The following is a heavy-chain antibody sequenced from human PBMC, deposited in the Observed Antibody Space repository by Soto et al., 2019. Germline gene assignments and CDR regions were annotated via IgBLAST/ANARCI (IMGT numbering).Heavy chain of an antibody. CDR3: AKDRGYCSGGSCYHKPPNAHFDY. CDR1: GFTFSSYA. CDR2: ISGSGGST. V-gene: IGHV3-23*01. D-gene: IGHD2-15*01. J-gene: IGHJ4*02. Sequence: HPGGSLRLSCAASGFTFSSYAMSWVGQAPGKGLEWVSAISGSGGSTYYADSVKGRFTISRDNSKNTLYLQMNSLRAEDTAVYYCAKDRGYCSGGSCYHKPPNAHFDYWGQGTLVTVSS.